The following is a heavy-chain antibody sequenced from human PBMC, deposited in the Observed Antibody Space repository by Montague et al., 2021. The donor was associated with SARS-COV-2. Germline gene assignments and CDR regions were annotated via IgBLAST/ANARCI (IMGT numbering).Heavy chain of an antibody. CDR3: ARDRWDRNGMDV. J-gene: IGHJ6*02. D-gene: IGHD5-24*01. CDR1: GFTFSSYS. Sequence: SLRLSCAASGFTFSSYSMNWVRQAPGKGLEWVSYISSSRSTIYYADSVKGRFTISRDNAKNSLYLQMNSLRDEDTAVYYCARDRWDRNGMDVWGQGTTVTVSS. V-gene: IGHV3-48*02. CDR2: ISSSRSTI.